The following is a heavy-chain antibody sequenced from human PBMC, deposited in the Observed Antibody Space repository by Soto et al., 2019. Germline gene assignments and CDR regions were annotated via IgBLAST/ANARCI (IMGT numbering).Heavy chain of an antibody. CDR3: AADLTGYDILTGYYGPDAFDI. V-gene: IGHV1-58*02. CDR2: IVVGSGNT. D-gene: IGHD3-9*01. Sequence: SVKVSCKASGFTFTSSAMQWVRQARGQRLEWIGWIVVGSGNTNYAQKFQERVTITRDMSTSTSYMELSSLRSEDTAVYYCAADLTGYDILTGYYGPDAFDIWGQGTMVTVSS. J-gene: IGHJ3*02. CDR1: GFTFTSSA.